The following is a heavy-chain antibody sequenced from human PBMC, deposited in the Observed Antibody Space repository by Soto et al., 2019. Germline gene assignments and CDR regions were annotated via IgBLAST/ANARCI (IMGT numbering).Heavy chain of an antibody. V-gene: IGHV2-5*02. CDR3: VHRTVYNRAWFDP. CDR1: GFSLITTGEG. D-gene: IGHD1-20*01. Sequence: CGPTLVNPTQTLPLNCAFSGFSLITTGEGVGWFSHPPGKAPEWLALIYWDDDVRYSPSLRNRLTITKDTSENQVVLTMTNIDPLDTATYYCVHRTVYNRAWFDPWGQGIMVTVSS. CDR2: IYWDDDV. J-gene: IGHJ5*02.